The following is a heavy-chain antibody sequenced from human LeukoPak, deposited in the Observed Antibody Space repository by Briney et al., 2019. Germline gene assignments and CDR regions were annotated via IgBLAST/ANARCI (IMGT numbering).Heavy chain of an antibody. Sequence: GGSLRLSCAASGFTFSDYYMSWIRQAPGKGLEWVSYISSSGSTIYYADSVKGRFTISRDNAKNSLYLQMNSLRAEDTAVYYCARVGIVATIYHYYYYGMDVWGQGTTATVSS. CDR1: GFTFSDYY. D-gene: IGHD5-12*01. CDR2: ISSSGSTI. V-gene: IGHV3-11*01. CDR3: ARVGIVATIYHYYYYGMDV. J-gene: IGHJ6*02.